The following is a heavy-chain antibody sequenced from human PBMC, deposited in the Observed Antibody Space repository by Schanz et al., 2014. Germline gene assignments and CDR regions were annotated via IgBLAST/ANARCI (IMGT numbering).Heavy chain of an antibody. V-gene: IGHV3-30*04. CDR3: AKIWKAHHLTGRPGWSDGKDV. Sequence: VQLVESGGDLVQPGGSLRLSCAASGFTFSNSPLHWVRQAPGKGLDWVAVISYDGSITYYADSVKDRFTISGDNSKNTLFLQMNSLRVEDTAIYYCAKIWKAHHLTGRPGWSDGKDVWGQGTTV. D-gene: IGHD3-3*01. CDR2: ISYDGSIT. J-gene: IGHJ6*02. CDR1: GFTFSNSP.